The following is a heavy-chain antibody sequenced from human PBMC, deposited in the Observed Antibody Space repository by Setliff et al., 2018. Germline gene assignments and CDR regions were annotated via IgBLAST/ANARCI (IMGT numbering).Heavy chain of an antibody. Sequence: PGESLKLSCEGSGYSFSTYWIGWVRQMPGKGLEWMGVIYPGDSDTRYSPSFQGQVTISADKSSSTAYLQWSSLKPSDTAVYYCARDDLTGGGDCWGQGTLVTVSS. J-gene: IGHJ4*02. CDR2: IYPGDSDT. CDR3: ARDDLTGGGDC. D-gene: IGHD3-16*01. CDR1: GYSFSTYW. V-gene: IGHV5-51*01.